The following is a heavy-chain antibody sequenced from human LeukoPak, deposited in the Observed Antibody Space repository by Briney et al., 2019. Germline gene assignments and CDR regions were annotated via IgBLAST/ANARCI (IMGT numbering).Heavy chain of an antibody. CDR2: INHSGST. CDR3: ARALWFGELSHFDY. D-gene: IGHD3-10*01. CDR1: GGSFSGYY. J-gene: IGHJ4*02. Sequence: SETLSLTCAVYGGSFSGYYWSWIRQPPGKGLEWIGEINHSGSTNYNPSLKSRVTISVDTSKNQFSLKLSSVTAADTAVYYCARALWFGELSHFDYRGQGTLVTVSS. V-gene: IGHV4-34*01.